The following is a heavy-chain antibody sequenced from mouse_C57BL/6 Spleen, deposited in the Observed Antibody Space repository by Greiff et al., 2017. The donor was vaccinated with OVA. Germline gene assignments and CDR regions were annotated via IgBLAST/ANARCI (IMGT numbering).Heavy chain of an antibody. CDR1: GYTFTDFY. J-gene: IGHJ4*01. CDR2: INPNNGGT. Sequence: EVQLQQSGPELVKPGASVKISCKASGYTFTDFYMNWVKQSHGKSLEWIGDINPNNGGTSYNQKFKGKATLTVDKSSSTAYMELRSLTSEDSAVDYCARWGDYDRYAMDYWGQGTSVTVSS. V-gene: IGHV1-26*01. D-gene: IGHD2-4*01. CDR3: ARWGDYDRYAMDY.